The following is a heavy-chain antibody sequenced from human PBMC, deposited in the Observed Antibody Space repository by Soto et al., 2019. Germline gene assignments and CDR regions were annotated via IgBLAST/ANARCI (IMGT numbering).Heavy chain of an antibody. J-gene: IGHJ6*02. Sequence: SETLSLTCTVSGGSISSYYWTWIRQPPGKGLEWIGFMYNSGSTHYNPSLKSRVTISLDTSKNQFSLNLRSVTAADTAVYYCARDLWGYCGADCYPLDVWGQGTMVTVSS. D-gene: IGHD2-21*02. V-gene: IGHV4-59*01. CDR3: ARDLWGYCGADCYPLDV. CDR1: GGSISSYY. CDR2: MYNSGST.